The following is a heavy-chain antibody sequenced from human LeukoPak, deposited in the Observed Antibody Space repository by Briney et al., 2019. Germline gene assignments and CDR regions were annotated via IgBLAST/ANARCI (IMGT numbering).Heavy chain of an antibody. CDR2: IYYSGST. V-gene: IGHV4-39*01. CDR3: AGGIMGPQAGEY. J-gene: IGHJ4*02. CDR1: GGSISSSSYY. D-gene: IGHD1-26*01. Sequence: SETLSLTCTVSGGSISSSSYYWGWIRQPPGKGLEWIGSIYYSGSTYYNPSLKSRVTISVDTSKNQFSLKLSSVTAADTAVYYCAGGIMGPQAGEYWGQGTLVTVSS.